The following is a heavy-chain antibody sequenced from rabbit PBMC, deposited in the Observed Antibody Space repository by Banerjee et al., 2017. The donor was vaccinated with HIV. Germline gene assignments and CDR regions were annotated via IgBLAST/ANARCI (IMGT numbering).Heavy chain of an antibody. CDR2: IDPLFGTT. V-gene: IGHV1S43*01. CDR3: VRGGL. CDR1: GIDFSSSYY. Sequence: QSLEESGGGLVQPEGSLALSCKASGIDFSSSYYMCWVRQAPGKGLEWIGYIDPLFGTTYYATWVNGRFTISSHNAQNTLYLQLDSLTAADTATYFCVRGGLWGQGTLVTVS. J-gene: IGHJ3*01.